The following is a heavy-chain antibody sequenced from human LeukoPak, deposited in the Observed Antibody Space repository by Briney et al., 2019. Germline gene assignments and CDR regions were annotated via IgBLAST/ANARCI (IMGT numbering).Heavy chain of an antibody. Sequence: PGGSLRLSCAGSEFSFSSYWMHWVRQPPEKGLEWVFSIKSDGSATAYADSVKGRFSMSTDSAKYTVSLHMNSLRVEDTAMYYCAMDINGDLFHVWGQGTPVTVSS. V-gene: IGHV3-74*01. J-gene: IGHJ4*02. D-gene: IGHD2-2*03. CDR1: EFSFSSYW. CDR3: AMDINGDLFHV. CDR2: IKSDGSAT.